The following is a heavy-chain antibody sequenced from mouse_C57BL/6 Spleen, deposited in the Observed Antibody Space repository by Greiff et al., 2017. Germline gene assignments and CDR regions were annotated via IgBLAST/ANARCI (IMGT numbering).Heavy chain of an antibody. CDR3: TTNSNYDDAMDY. Sequence: EVQLHQSGAELVRPGASVKLSCTASGFNFKDDYMHWVKQRPEQGLEWIGWIDPENGDTEYASKFQGKATITADTSSNTAYLQLSSLTSEDTAVYDGTTNSNYDDAMDYWGQGTSVTVSS. D-gene: IGHD2-5*01. CDR1: GFNFKDDY. V-gene: IGHV14-4*01. J-gene: IGHJ4*01. CDR2: IDPENGDT.